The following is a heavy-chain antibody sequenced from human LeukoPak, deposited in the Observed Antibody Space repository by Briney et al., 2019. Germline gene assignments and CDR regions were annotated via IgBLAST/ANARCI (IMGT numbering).Heavy chain of an antibody. J-gene: IGHJ5*02. D-gene: IGHD6-6*01. Sequence: GASVKVSCKASGGTFSSYAISWVRQAPGQGLEWMGGIIPIFGTANYAQKFQGRVTITADESTSTAYMELSSLRSEDTAVYYCAREAYSSSSRFGWFDPWGQGTLVTVSS. CDR3: AREAYSSSSRFGWFDP. CDR2: IIPIFGTA. V-gene: IGHV1-69*01. CDR1: GGTFSSYA.